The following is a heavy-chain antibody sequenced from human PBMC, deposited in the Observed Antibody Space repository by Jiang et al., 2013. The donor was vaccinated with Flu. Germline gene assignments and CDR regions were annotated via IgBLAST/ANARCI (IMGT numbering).Heavy chain of an antibody. V-gene: IGHV5-10-1*01. Sequence: GAEVKKPGESLRISCKGSGYRFTSYSISWVRQKPGKGLEWMGRIDPDDSYTSYSPSFQGRLSVSVDNSINTAYLQWRSLKASDTAMYYCARSYCSGGSCYWYYFDYWGQGTLVTVSS. CDR2: IDPDDSYT. D-gene: IGHD2-15*01. J-gene: IGHJ4*02. CDR3: ARSYCSGGSCYWYYFDY. CDR1: GYRFTSYS.